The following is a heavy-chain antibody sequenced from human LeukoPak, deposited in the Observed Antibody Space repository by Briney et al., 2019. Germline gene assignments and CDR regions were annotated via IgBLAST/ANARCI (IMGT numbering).Heavy chain of an antibody. CDR3: ARNLWFGDY. CDR2: ISSSSSTI. D-gene: IGHD3-10*01. Sequence: PGGSLSLSCAASGFTFSSYSMNWVRQAPVKGLEWVSYISSSSSTIYYADSVKGRFTISRDNAKNSLYLQMNSLRAEDTAVYYCARNLWFGDYWGQGTLVTVSS. CDR1: GFTFSSYS. J-gene: IGHJ4*02. V-gene: IGHV3-48*01.